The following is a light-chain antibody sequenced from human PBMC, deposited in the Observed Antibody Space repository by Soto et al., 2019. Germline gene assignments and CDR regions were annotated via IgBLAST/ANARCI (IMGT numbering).Light chain of an antibody. J-gene: IGKJ4*01. CDR1: QDINNY. CDR3: QKYDSAPCT. CDR2: AAS. V-gene: IGKV1-27*01. Sequence: DTQMTQSPSSLSASLGDRVTLTCRASQDINNYLAWYQQRPGKVPKLLIYAASTLQSGVPSLFSGSGSGTDFTLTISRLQSEDVATYCCQKYDSAPCTFGGGTRVELK.